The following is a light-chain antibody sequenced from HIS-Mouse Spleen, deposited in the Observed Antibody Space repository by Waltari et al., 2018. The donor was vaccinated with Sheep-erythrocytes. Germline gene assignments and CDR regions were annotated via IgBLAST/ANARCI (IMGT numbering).Light chain of an antibody. CDR3: SSYTSSSTWV. CDR1: SSDVGGYNY. CDR2: DVS. Sequence: LTQPASVSGSPGQSITISCTGTSSDVGGYNYVSWYQQHPGKAPKLMIYDVSNRPSGVSSRFSGSKSGNTASLTISGLQAEDEADYYCSSYTSSSTWVFGGGTKLTVL. J-gene: IGLJ3*02. V-gene: IGLV2-14*03.